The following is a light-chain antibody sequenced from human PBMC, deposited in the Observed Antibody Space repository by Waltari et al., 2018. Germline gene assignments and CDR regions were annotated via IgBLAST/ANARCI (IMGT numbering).Light chain of an antibody. J-gene: IGLJ3*02. CDR1: TTNIGSNG. CDR2: GSN. Sequence: QSVVTQPPSASGTPGQRVTISCSGSTTNIGSNGAHWYQQLPGTAPNVLIYGSNQRPSGVPDRFSGSKSGTSASLAISGLQSEDEADYSCATWDDSLSGWMFGGGTKLTVL. V-gene: IGLV1-44*01. CDR3: ATWDDSLSGWM.